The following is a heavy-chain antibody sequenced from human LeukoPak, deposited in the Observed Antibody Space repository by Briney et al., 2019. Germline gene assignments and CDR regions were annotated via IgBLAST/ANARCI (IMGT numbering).Heavy chain of an antibody. D-gene: IGHD4-17*01. CDR1: GFTFSSYA. CDR3: ASPLFRSEDYGDYGPPDAFDI. J-gene: IGHJ3*02. Sequence: GGSLRLSCAASGFTFSSYAMHWVRQAPGKGLEWVAVISYDGSNKYYADSVKGRFTISRDNSKNTLYLQINSLRAEDTAVYYCASPLFRSEDYGDYGPPDAFDIWGQGTMVTVSS. CDR2: ISYDGSNK. V-gene: IGHV3-30-3*01.